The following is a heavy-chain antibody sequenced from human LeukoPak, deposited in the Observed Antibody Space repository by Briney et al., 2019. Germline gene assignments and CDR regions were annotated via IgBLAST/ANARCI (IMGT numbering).Heavy chain of an antibody. CDR2: ISWNSGGI. CDR1: GFTFDDYA. V-gene: IGHV3-9*01. J-gene: IGHJ4*02. Sequence: GGSLRLSCAASGFTFDDYAMHWVRQAPGKGLEWVSGISWNSGGIGYADSVKGRFTISRDNAKNSLYLQMNSLRAEDTALYYCAKAIPGIAAAGTLDYWGQGTLVTVSS. D-gene: IGHD6-13*01. CDR3: AKAIPGIAAAGTLDY.